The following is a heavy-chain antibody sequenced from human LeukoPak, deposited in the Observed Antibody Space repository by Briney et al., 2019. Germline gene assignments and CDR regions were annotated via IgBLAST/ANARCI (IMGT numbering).Heavy chain of an antibody. CDR1: GGSISSYY. D-gene: IGHD3-10*01. CDR2: IYYSGST. V-gene: IGHV4-59*01. CDR3: ARIQLLAAFDI. J-gene: IGHJ3*02. Sequence: SETLSLTCTVSGGSISSYYWSWLRQPPGKGLEWIGYIYYSGSTNYNPSLTSRVTISVDTSKNQFSLKLSSVTAADTAVYYCARIQLLAAFDIWGQGTMVTVSS.